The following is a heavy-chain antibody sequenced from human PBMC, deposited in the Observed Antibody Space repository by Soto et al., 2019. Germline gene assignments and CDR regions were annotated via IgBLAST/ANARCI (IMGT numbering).Heavy chain of an antibody. D-gene: IGHD3-3*01. Sequence: QVQLVQSGAEVKKPGASVKVSCKASGYTFTSYAMQWVRQAPGQRLEWMGWINAGNGNTKYSQKFQGRVTITRDTSTSTAYMQLNSLRSEDTAVYYCARPITIFGVAPDYWGQGTLVTVSS. J-gene: IGHJ4*02. CDR2: INAGNGNT. CDR3: ARPITIFGVAPDY. V-gene: IGHV1-3*01. CDR1: GYTFTSYA.